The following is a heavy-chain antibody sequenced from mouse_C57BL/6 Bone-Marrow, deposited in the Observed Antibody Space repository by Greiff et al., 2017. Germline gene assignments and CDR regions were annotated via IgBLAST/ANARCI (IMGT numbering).Heavy chain of an antibody. Sequence: VQLQQSGAELARPGASVKLSCKASGYTFTSYGISWVKQRTGQGLEWIGEIYPRSGNTYYNEKFKGKATLTADKSYSTAYMELRSLTAEDSAVYFCARSGLITTVVATRVAYWGQGTLVTVSA. D-gene: IGHD1-1*01. CDR2: IYPRSGNT. J-gene: IGHJ3*01. CDR1: GYTFTSYG. V-gene: IGHV1-81*01. CDR3: ARSGLITTVVATRVAY.